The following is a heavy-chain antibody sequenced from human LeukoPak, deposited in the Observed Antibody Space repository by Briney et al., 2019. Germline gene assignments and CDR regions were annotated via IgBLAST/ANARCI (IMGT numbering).Heavy chain of an antibody. CDR2: INPNSGGT. CDR1: GYTFTGYY. Sequence: ASVKVSCKASGYTFTGYYMHWVRQAPGQGLEWMGWINPNSGGTNYAQEFQGRVTMTRDTSISTAYMELSRLRSDDTAVYYCARGALIVVPAAIPTHPWGQGTLVTVSS. CDR3: ARGALIVVPAAIPTHP. V-gene: IGHV1-2*02. D-gene: IGHD2-2*01. J-gene: IGHJ5*02.